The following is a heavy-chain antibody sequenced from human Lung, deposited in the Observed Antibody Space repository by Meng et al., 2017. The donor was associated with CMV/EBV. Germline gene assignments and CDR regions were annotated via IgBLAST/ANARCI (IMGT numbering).Heavy chain of an antibody. CDR3: ARVKSSALWSGYLDH. D-gene: IGHD3-3*01. CDR1: GFTFSDYH. V-gene: IGHV3-11*04. CDR2: ISTGGGTI. J-gene: IGHJ4*02. Sequence: GGSLRLSXAASGFTFSDYHMSWIRQAPGKGLEWISYISTGGGTIYFADSVKGRFTFSRDNAKNSVYLQITSLRAEDTAVYYCARVKSSALWSGYLDHWGQGTLVTVSS.